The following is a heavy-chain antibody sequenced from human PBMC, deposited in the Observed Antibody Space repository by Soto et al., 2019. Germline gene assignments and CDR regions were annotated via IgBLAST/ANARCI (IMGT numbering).Heavy chain of an antibody. D-gene: IGHD3-3*01. Sequence: SETLSLTCTVSGGSISSYYWSWIRQPPGKGLEWIGYIYYSGSTNYNPSLKSRVTISVDTSKNQFSLKLSSVTAADTAVYYCAGRFYDFWSGLKKNYYYVMAVWGQGTTVTVSS. CDR3: AGRFYDFWSGLKKNYYYVMAV. CDR2: IYYSGST. J-gene: IGHJ6*02. CDR1: GGSISSYY. V-gene: IGHV4-59*01.